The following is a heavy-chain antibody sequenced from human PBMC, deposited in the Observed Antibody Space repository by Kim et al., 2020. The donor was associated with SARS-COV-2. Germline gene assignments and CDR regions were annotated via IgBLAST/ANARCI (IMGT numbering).Heavy chain of an antibody. CDR1: GFTFSSSW. J-gene: IGHJ4*02. V-gene: IGHV3-74*01. Sequence: GGSLRLSCAASGFTFSSSWMHWVRQAPGKGLLWVSRINGDGSSTNYADSVKGRFTISRDNAKNPLYLQMNSLRAEDTAVFYCVRASSTVPNLFEDWGQGTLVTVSS. D-gene: IGHD4-17*01. CDR3: VRASSTVPNLFED. CDR2: INGDGSST.